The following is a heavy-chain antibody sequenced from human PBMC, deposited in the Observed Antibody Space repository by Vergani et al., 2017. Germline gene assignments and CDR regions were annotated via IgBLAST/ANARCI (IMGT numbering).Heavy chain of an antibody. Sequence: QVQLVQSGAEVKKPGASVKVSCKASGYTFTGYYMHWVRQAPGQGLEWMGWINPNSGGTNYAQKFQGRVTMTRDTSLSTAYMELSRLRSDDTAVYYCASSEIGYCTNGVCYTFDYWGQGTLVTVSS. J-gene: IGHJ4*02. CDR3: ASSEIGYCTNGVCYTFDY. V-gene: IGHV1-2*02. CDR1: GYTFTGYY. D-gene: IGHD2-8*01. CDR2: INPNSGGT.